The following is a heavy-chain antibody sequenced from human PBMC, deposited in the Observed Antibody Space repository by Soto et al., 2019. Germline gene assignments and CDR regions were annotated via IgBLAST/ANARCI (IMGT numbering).Heavy chain of an antibody. V-gene: IGHV1-18*01. CDR1: GYTFTNFG. CDR3: ARGGNPIDY. J-gene: IGHJ4*02. D-gene: IGHD3-16*01. Sequence: QVQLVQSGAEVKKPGASVKVSCKASGYTFTNFGISWVRQAPGQGLEWMGWISAYNGNTNSAQNFQGRVTMTTDKPTSTAYMYLRRLSSEGTAVDVCARGGNPIDYWGQGTLVTVSS. CDR2: ISAYNGNT.